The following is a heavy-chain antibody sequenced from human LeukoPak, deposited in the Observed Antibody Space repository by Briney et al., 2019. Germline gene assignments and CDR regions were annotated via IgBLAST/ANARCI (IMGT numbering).Heavy chain of an antibody. Sequence: ASVKDSCKASGYTFTSSDINWVRQAAGQGLEWMGWINPNSGRTGYAQKFQGRVTMTANTSISTAYMELSSLRFDDTAVYYCARGRSGLAAAGTYDYWGQGTLITVSS. CDR3: ARGRSGLAAAGTYDY. D-gene: IGHD6-13*01. CDR2: INPNSGRT. J-gene: IGHJ4*02. V-gene: IGHV1-8*01. CDR1: GYTFTSSD.